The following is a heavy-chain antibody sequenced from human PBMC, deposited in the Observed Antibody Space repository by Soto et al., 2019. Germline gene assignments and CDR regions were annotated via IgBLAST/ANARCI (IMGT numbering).Heavy chain of an antibody. Sequence: GGSLRLSCAASGFTFGDYWMHWVRQPPGKGPEWVSRMTGDGRTTQYADSVKGRVTASRDNAKSTLYLQMNSLRAEDTAVYYCATAEVNYWGPGTLVTVSS. J-gene: IGHJ4*02. V-gene: IGHV3-74*03. CDR3: ATAEVNY. CDR2: MTGDGRTT. CDR1: GFTFGDYW.